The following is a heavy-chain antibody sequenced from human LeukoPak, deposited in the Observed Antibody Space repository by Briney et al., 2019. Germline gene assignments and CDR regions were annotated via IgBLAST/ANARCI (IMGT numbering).Heavy chain of an antibody. V-gene: IGHV3-7*05. CDR2: IKQDRSER. D-gene: IGHD3-10*01. CDR3: ARADYYGSGSPYPDY. Sequence: PGGSLRLSCAASGFTFSNYWMSWVRQAPGKGLEWVANIKQDRSERYYVDSVKGRFTISRDNAKNSLFLQMNSLRAEDTAVYYCARADYYGSGSPYPDYWGQGTLVTVSS. J-gene: IGHJ4*02. CDR1: GFTFSNYW.